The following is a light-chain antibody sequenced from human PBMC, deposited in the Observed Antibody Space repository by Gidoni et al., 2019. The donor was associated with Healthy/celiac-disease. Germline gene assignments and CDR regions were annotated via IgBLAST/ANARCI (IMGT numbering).Light chain of an antibody. J-gene: IGKJ2*02. CDR2: AAS. CDR3: QQYNSYPCT. Sequence: DIQMTQSPSSLSASVADRVTTTCRASQGISNYVAWFQQKPGKAPKSLIYAASSLHSGVPSKFSGSGSGTDFTLTISSLQPEDFASYCCQQYNSYPCTFGQGTKLEIK. V-gene: IGKV1-16*02. CDR1: QGISNY.